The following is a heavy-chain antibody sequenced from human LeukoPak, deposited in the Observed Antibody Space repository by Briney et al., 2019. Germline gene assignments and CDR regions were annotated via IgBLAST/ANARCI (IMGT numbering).Heavy chain of an antibody. CDR2: ISGSDGST. Sequence: GGSLRLSCTASGFTFSNYAMSWVRQAPGKGLEWVSTISGSDGSTYYADSVKGRFTISRDNSKNTLYLQMNSLRVEDTAIYYCAKGRGSCTGGNCYSDYWGQRTLVTACS. V-gene: IGHV3-23*01. CDR3: AKGRGSCTGGNCYSDY. D-gene: IGHD2-8*02. CDR1: GFTFSNYA. J-gene: IGHJ4*02.